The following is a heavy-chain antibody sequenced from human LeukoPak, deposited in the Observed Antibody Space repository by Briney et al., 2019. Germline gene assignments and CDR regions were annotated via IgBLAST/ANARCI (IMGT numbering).Heavy chain of an antibody. CDR3: ARVGSRYCSSTSCSDDV. Sequence: PSETLSLTCTVSGGSISSYYWSWIRQPPGKGLEWIGYIYYSASTNYSPSLKSRVTISVDTTKNQFSLKLSSVTAADTAVYYCARVGSRYCSSTSCSDDVWGKGTTVTVSS. CDR2: IYYSAST. V-gene: IGHV4-59*01. J-gene: IGHJ6*04. D-gene: IGHD2-2*01. CDR1: GGSISSYY.